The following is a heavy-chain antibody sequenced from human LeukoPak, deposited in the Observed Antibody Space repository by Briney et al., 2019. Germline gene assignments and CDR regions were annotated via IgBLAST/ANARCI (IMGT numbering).Heavy chain of an antibody. CDR2: IYYSGST. D-gene: IGHD3-16*02. CDR3: ARGDPYDYVWGSYRH. V-gene: IGHV4-30-4*01. CDR1: GGSISSGDYY. J-gene: IGHJ4*02. Sequence: SETLSLTCTVSGGSISSGDYYWSWIRQPPGKGLEWIGYIYYSGSTYYNPSLKSRVTISVDTSKNQFSLKLSSVTAADTAVYYCARGDPYDYVWGSYRHWGQGTLVTVSS.